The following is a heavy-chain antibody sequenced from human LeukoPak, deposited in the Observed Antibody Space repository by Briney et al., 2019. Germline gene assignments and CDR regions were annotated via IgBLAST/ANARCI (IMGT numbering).Heavy chain of an antibody. J-gene: IGHJ5*02. CDR3: ARVGRDYDILTGYFLLTGGFGP. V-gene: IGHV1-8*01. CDR1: GYTFTSYD. Sequence: GASVKVSCKASGYTFTSYDINWVRQATGQGLEWMGWMNPNSGNTGYAQKFQGRVTMTRNTSISTAYMELSSLRSEDTAVYYCARVGRDYDILTGYFLLTGGFGPWGQGTLVTVSS. D-gene: IGHD3-9*01. CDR2: MNPNSGNT.